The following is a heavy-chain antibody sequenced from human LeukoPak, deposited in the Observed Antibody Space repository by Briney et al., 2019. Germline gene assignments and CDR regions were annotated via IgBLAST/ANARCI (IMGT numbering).Heavy chain of an antibody. CDR1: GFTVSSNY. J-gene: IGHJ4*02. CDR2: IYSGGRT. V-gene: IGHV3-53*01. CDR3: AINFRSAYYFFDF. D-gene: IGHD3-3*01. Sequence: GGSLRLSCAASGFTVSSNYMSGFRQAPGKGLEWVSVIYSGGRTYYTDSVKGRFTISRDNSKNALYLQMNSLRAEDTAVYYCAINFRSAYYFFDFWGQGILVTVSS.